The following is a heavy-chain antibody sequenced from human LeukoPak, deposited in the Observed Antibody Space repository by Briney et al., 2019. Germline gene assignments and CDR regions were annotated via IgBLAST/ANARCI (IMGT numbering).Heavy chain of an antibody. D-gene: IGHD2-21*02. CDR1: GYIFTDYH. CDR2: INPNSGGT. V-gene: IGHV1-2*02. J-gene: IGHJ4*02. CDR3: ARGYCSGDCFTLFDY. Sequence: ASVKVSCKASGYIFTDYHMHWVRQAPGQGPEYMGWINPNSGGTNYAQKFQGRVTMTRDTSISTAYMELSSLRSDDTAVYYCARGYCSGDCFTLFDYWGQGTLVTVSS.